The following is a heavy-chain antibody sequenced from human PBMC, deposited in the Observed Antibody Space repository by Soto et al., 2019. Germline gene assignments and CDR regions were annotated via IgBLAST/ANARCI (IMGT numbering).Heavy chain of an antibody. D-gene: IGHD1-26*01. CDR3: ARADSGSPVDY. V-gene: IGHV1-3*01. Sequence: VASVKVSCKASGYTFTSYAMHWVRQAPGQRLEWMGWINAGNGNTKYSQKFQGRVTITRDTSASTAYMELSSLRSEDTAVYYCARADSGSPVDYWGQGTLVTVSS. CDR1: GYTFTSYA. J-gene: IGHJ4*02. CDR2: INAGNGNT.